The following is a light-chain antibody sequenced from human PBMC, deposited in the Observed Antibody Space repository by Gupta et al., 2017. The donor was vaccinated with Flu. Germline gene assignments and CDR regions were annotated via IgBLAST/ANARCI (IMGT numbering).Light chain of an antibody. CDR3: QSYDTSLSGYV. CDR2: HDN. CDR1: TSNIGAGYD. J-gene: IGLJ1*01. Sequence: QSVLTQPPSVSGAPGQRVTISCTGGTSNIGAGYDVNWYRQLPGTAPKLLIYHDNNRPSGVPDRFSGSKSGTSASLAITGLQAEDEADYHCQSYDTSLSGYVFGTATKVTVL. V-gene: IGLV1-40*01.